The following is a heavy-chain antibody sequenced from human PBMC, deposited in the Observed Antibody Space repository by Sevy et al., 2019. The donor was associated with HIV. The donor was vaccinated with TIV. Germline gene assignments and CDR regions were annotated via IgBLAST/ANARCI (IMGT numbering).Heavy chain of an antibody. Sequence: GGSLRLSCAASGFTFSSYAMSWVRQAPGKGLEWVSAISGSGGSTYYADSVKGRFTISRDNSKNTLYLKMNSLRAEDTAVYYCAKQGYCSSTSCYENYYYYMDVWGKGTTVTVSS. D-gene: IGHD2-2*01. J-gene: IGHJ6*03. CDR3: AKQGYCSSTSCYENYYYYMDV. CDR1: GFTFSSYA. V-gene: IGHV3-23*01. CDR2: ISGSGGST.